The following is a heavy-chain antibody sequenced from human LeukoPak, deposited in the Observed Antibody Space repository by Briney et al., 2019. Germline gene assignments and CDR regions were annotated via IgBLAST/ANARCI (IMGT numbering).Heavy chain of an antibody. CDR2: ISAYNGNT. D-gene: IGHD4-17*01. CDR3: ARDSSRTTVTTIGY. V-gene: IGHV1-18*01. Sequence: ASVKVSCKASGYTFTSYGISWVRQAPGQGLEWMGWISAYNGNTNYAQKLQGRVTMTTDTSTSTAYMELRSLRSDDTAVYYCARDSSRTTVTTIGYWGQGTLVTVSS. J-gene: IGHJ4*02. CDR1: GYTFTSYG.